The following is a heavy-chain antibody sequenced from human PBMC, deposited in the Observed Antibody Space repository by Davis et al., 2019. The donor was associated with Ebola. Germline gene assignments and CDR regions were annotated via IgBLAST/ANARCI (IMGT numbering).Heavy chain of an antibody. CDR3: ARLDYGSGTTSDAFDI. CDR2: ISYDGSNK. J-gene: IGHJ3*02. Sequence: PGGSLRLSCAASGFTFSSYAMSWVRQAPGKGLEWVAVISYDGSNKYYADSVKGRFTISRDNSKNTLYLQMNSLRAEDTAVYYCARLDYGSGTTSDAFDIWGQGTMVTVSS. V-gene: IGHV3-30*03. CDR1: GFTFSSYA. D-gene: IGHD3-10*01.